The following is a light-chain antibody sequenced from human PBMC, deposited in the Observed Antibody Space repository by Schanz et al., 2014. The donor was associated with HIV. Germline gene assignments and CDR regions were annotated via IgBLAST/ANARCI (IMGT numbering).Light chain of an antibody. CDR3: QYFGNSGGT. Sequence: EIVLTQSPGTLSLSPGERATLSCRASQSISRSSIAWYRQKPGQAPRLLIYGASSRATGTPDRFSGSGSGTDFTLTISRLEPEDFAVYFCQYFGNSGGTFGGGTKVEIK. CDR2: GAS. V-gene: IGKV3-20*01. J-gene: IGKJ4*01. CDR1: QSISRSS.